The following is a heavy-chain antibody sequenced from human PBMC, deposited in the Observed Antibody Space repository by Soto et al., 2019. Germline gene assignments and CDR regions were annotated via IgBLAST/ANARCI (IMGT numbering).Heavy chain of an antibody. CDR2: IYPGGSI. Sequence: SETLSLTCAVSGDSITTYYWSWIRQAAGKGPEWIGRIYPGGSIDYIPSLKSRITLSFDTSKKRFSLKLNSVTAADTAVYYCSSGSFGVVSEYWGQGTLVTVSS. D-gene: IGHD3-3*01. J-gene: IGHJ4*02. CDR3: SSGSFGVVSEY. V-gene: IGHV4-4*07. CDR1: GDSITTYY.